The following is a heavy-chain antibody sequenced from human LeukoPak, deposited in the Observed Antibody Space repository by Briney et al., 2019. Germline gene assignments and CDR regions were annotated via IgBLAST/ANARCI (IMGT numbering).Heavy chain of an antibody. CDR3: ARGRYGDYDLDYFDC. J-gene: IGHJ4*02. CDR2: VYYSGSS. Sequence: SSETVSLTCTVSGGSISSGSYYWSWIRQPPGKGLEWIGHVYYSGSSKYNPSLKSRVTISVDTSKNQFSLKLSSVTAADTAVYYCARGRYGDYDLDYFDCWGQGTLVTVSS. CDR1: GGSISSGSYY. V-gene: IGHV4-61*01. D-gene: IGHD5-12*01.